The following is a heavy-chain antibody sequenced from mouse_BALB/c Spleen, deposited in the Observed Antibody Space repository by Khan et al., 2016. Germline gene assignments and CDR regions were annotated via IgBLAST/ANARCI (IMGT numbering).Heavy chain of an antibody. J-gene: IGHJ3*01. CDR2: INPDSSTI. CDR1: GFDFSRYW. V-gene: IGHV4-1*02. CDR3: ARPGYGSSYPFAY. D-gene: IGHD1-1*01. Sequence: EVKLLESGGGLVQPGGSLKLSCAASGFDFSRYWMSWVRQAPGKGLEWIGEINPDSSTINYTPSLKDKFIISRDNAKNTLSLQMSKVRSEDTALYYCARPGYGSSYPFAYWGQGTLVTVSA.